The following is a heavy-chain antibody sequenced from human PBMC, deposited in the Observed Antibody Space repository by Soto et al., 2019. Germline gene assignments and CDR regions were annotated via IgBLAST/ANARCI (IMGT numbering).Heavy chain of an antibody. CDR2: IIPIFGTA. Sequence: GASVKVSCKASGGTFSSYAISWVRQAPGQGLEWMGGIIPIFGTANYAQKFQGRVTITADESTSTAYMELSSLRSEDTAVYYCAREGDVAVSSDAFDIWGQGTMVTVSS. V-gene: IGHV1-69*13. CDR1: GGTFSSYA. D-gene: IGHD6-19*01. J-gene: IGHJ3*02. CDR3: AREGDVAVSSDAFDI.